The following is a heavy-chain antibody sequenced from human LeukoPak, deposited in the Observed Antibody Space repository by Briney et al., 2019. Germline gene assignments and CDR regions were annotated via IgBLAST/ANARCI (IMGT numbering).Heavy chain of an antibody. CDR2: IYYSGST. CDR3: AVMVRASASFDY. CDR1: GGSISSYY. D-gene: IGHD3-10*01. J-gene: IGHJ4*02. Sequence: SETLSLTCTVSGGSISSYYWSWIRQPPGKGLEWIGYIYYSGSTNYNPSLKSRVTISVDTSKNQFSLKLSSVTAADTAVYYCAVMVRASASFDYWGQGTLVTVSS. V-gene: IGHV4-59*01.